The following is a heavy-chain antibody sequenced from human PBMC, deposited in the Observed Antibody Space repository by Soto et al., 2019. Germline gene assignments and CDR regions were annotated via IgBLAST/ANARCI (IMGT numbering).Heavy chain of an antibody. Sequence: SETLSLTCTVSGGSISSYYWSWIRQPPGKGLEWIGYIYYSGSTNYNPSLKNRVTISVDTSKNQFSLKLSSVTAADTAVYYCEREGCSSNSCYPHDCYYGRDVWVHGTSVTVSS. J-gene: IGHJ6*02. V-gene: IGHV4-59*01. D-gene: IGHD2-2*01. CDR2: IYYSGST. CDR1: GGSISSYY. CDR3: EREGCSSNSCYPHDCYYGRDV.